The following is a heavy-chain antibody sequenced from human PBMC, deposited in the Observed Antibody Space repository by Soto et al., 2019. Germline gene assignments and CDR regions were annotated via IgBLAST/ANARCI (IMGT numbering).Heavy chain of an antibody. D-gene: IGHD3-10*01. J-gene: IGHJ4*02. CDR2: ISGSGGST. V-gene: IGHV3-23*01. CDR1: GFTFSSYA. CDR3: AKGKWDTRVIFDY. Sequence: GGSLRLSCAASGFTFSSYAMSWVRQAPGKGLEWVSAISGSGGSTYYADSVKGRFTISRDNSKNTLYLQMNSLRAEATAVYYCAKGKWDTRVIFDYWGQGTLVTVSS.